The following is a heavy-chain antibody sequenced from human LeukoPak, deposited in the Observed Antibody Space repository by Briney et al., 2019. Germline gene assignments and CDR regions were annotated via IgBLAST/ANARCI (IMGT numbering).Heavy chain of an antibody. J-gene: IGHJ4*02. V-gene: IGHV4-31*11. Sequence: SETLSLTCAVSGGSISSSNWWSWIRQHPGKGLEWIGYIYYSGSTYYNPSLKSRVTIPVDTSKNQFSLKLSSVTAADTAVCYCARDRGPYSGYDSYYFDYWGQGTLVTVSS. CDR3: ARDRGPYSGYDSYYFDY. CDR1: GGSISSSNW. CDR2: IYYSGST. D-gene: IGHD5-12*01.